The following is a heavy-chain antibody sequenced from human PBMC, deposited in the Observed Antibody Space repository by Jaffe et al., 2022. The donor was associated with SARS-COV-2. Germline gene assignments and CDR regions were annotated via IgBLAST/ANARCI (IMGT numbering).Heavy chain of an antibody. CDR3: ARQNSRRQLVPPDP. V-gene: IGHV4-39*01. CDR1: GGSISSSSYY. CDR2: IYYSGST. D-gene: IGHD6-6*01. Sequence: QLQLQESGPGLVKPSETLSLTCTVSGGSISSSSYYWGWIRQPPGKGLEWIGSIYYSGSTYYNPSLKSRVTISVDTSKNQFSLKLSSVTAADTAVYYCARQNSRRQLVPPDPWGQGTLVTVSS. J-gene: IGHJ5*02.